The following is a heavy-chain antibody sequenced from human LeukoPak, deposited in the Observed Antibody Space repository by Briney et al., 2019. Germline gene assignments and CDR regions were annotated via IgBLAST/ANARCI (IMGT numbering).Heavy chain of an antibody. J-gene: IGHJ4*02. CDR2: ISAYNGNT. V-gene: IGHV1-18*01. CDR1: GYTFTSYG. Sequence: VASVKVSCKASGYTFTSYGISWVRQAPGQGLEWMGWISAYNGNTNYAQKLQGRVTMTTDTSTSTAYMELRSLRSDDTAVYYCARVGSYYYDSSGYYYPYYFDYWGQGTLVTVSS. CDR3: ARVGSYYYDSSGYYYPYYFDY. D-gene: IGHD3-22*01.